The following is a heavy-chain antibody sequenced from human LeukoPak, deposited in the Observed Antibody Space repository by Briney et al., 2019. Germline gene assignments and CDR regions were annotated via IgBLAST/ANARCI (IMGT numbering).Heavy chain of an antibody. J-gene: IGHJ4*02. CDR3: ARDYSDSSGYYSDF. CDR1: GFNFSSYG. V-gene: IGHV3-21*01. D-gene: IGHD3-22*01. Sequence: PGGSLRHSCADSGFNFSSYGMNWVRQAPGKGLEWVSSISTSSTYKYYADSVKGRFTISRDNAKNSLYLQMNSLRAEDTAVYYCARDYSDSSGYYSDFSGQGTLVTVSS. CDR2: ISTSSTYK.